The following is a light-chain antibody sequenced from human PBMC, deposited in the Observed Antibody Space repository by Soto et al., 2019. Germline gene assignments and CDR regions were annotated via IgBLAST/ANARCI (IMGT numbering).Light chain of an antibody. Sequence: DIQMTQSPSSLSASVGDRVTITCRASQGISNYLAWYQQKPGKVPKFLIYNESTLQSGVPSRLSGSGSGTDFTLTISSLQPEDVATDYCQKYNTAPWTFGQGTKVEIK. CDR3: QKYNTAPWT. V-gene: IGKV1-27*01. CDR1: QGISNY. CDR2: NES. J-gene: IGKJ1*01.